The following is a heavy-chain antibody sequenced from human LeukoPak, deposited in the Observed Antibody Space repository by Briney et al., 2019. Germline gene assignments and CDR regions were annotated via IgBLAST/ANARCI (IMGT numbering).Heavy chain of an antibody. V-gene: IGHV3-30*02. D-gene: IGHD5-18*01. Sequence: GGSLRLSCAASGFTFSSYGMHWVRQAPGKGLEWVAFIRYDGSNKYYADSVKGRFTISRDNSKNTLYLQMNSLRAEDTAVYYCANVDTAMVVWGYFDYWGQGTLVTVSS. CDR3: ANVDTAMVVWGYFDY. J-gene: IGHJ4*02. CDR2: IRYDGSNK. CDR1: GFTFSSYG.